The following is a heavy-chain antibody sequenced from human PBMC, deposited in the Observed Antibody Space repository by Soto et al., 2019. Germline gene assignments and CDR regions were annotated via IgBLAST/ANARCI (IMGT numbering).Heavy chain of an antibody. CDR2: VYYSGST. CDR3: AREGSGYDHTFFDY. V-gene: IGHV4-39*07. CDR1: GGYISSSSYY. Sequence: SQTMPLTCTVSGGYISSSSYYWGWISQPPGKGLEWIGSVYYSGSTYYNPSLKSRVTISVDTSKNQFSLKLSSVTAADTAVYYCAREGSGYDHTFFDYWGQGTLVTVSS. D-gene: IGHD5-12*01. J-gene: IGHJ4*02.